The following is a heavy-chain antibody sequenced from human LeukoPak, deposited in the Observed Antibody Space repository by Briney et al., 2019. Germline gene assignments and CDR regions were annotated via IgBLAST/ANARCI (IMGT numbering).Heavy chain of an antibody. CDR2: ISAYNGNT. CDR3: ATHPLGYCSGGSCYLGY. V-gene: IGHV1-18*04. CDR1: GYTFTGYY. Sequence: ASVKVSCKASGYTFTGYYMHWERQAPGQGLEWMGWISAYNGNTNYAQKLQGRVTMTTDTSTSTAYMELRSLRSDDTAVYYCATHPLGYCSGGSCYLGYWGQGTLVTVSS. J-gene: IGHJ4*02. D-gene: IGHD2-15*01.